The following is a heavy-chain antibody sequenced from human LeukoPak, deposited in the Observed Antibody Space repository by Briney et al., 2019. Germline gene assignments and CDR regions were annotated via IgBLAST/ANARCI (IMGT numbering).Heavy chain of an antibody. Sequence: PGGSLRLSCAASGFTFSIYAMSWVRQAPGKGLEWVSAITASGHTTYYADSVKGRFTISRDNSKNTLYLQMNSLRAEDTAVYYCAKGQDYGGNSRVFDYWGQGTLVTVSS. D-gene: IGHD4-23*01. V-gene: IGHV3-23*01. CDR2: ITASGHTT. J-gene: IGHJ4*02. CDR1: GFTFSIYA. CDR3: AKGQDYGGNSRVFDY.